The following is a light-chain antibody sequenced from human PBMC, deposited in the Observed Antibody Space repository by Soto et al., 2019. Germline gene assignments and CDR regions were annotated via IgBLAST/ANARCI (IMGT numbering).Light chain of an antibody. Sequence: QSVLTQPPSVSAAPGQKVSISCSGSSSNVGSNYVSWYQQLPGTAPKLLIYDNGKRSSGIPDRFSGSQSGTSATLGITGLQTGDEADYCCGTWDNSLSAVFGGGTQLTVL. V-gene: IGLV1-51*01. J-gene: IGLJ2*01. CDR3: GTWDNSLSAV. CDR1: SSNVGSNY. CDR2: DNG.